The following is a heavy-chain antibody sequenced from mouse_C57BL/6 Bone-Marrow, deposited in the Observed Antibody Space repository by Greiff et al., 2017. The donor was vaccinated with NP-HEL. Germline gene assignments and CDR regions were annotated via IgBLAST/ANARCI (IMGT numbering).Heavy chain of an antibody. CDR2: INPNNGGT. V-gene: IGHV1-18*01. D-gene: IGHD2-5*01. CDR3: ARRLAYYNNYVGDYYAMDY. CDR1: GYTFTDYN. Sequence: EVKLMESGPELVKPGASVKIPCKASGYTFTDYNMDWVKQSHGKSLEWIGDINPNNGGTIYNQKFKGKATLTVDKSSSTAYMELRSLTSEDTAVYYCARRLAYYNNYVGDYYAMDYWGQGTSVTVSS. J-gene: IGHJ4*01.